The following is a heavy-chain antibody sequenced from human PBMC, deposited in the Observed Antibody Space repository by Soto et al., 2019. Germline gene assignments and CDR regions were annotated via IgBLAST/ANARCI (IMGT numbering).Heavy chain of an antibody. V-gene: IGHV3-43*01. D-gene: IGHD2-15*01. J-gene: IGHJ4*02. CDR1: GFTFGDYT. CDR2: ITWDGINI. CDR3: AKDGIAWH. Sequence: EVQLVESGGGVVQPGGSLRLSCTASGFTFGDYTMHCVRQAPGKGLEWVSLITWDGINIEYADSVRGRFTISRDNSKNSLYLQMNGLRHEDTAFYYCAKDGIAWHWGQGTLVTVSS.